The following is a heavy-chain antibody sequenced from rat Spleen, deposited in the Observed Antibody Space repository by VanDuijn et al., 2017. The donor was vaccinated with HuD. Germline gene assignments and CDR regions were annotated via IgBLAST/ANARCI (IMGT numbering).Heavy chain of an antibody. D-gene: IGHD1-2*01. J-gene: IGHJ4*01. V-gene: IGHV5-17*01. CDR1: GFIFSDHY. CDR3: ARQTTIAGMDA. CDR2: IIYDGSNT. Sequence: EVQLVESDGDLVRPGRSLKLSCAASGFIFSDHYVAWVRQTPTEGLEWVATIIYDGSNTYYRDSVKGRFTVSRDNAKSTLYLQMDRLRSEDTATYYCARQTTIAGMDAWGQGASVTVSS.